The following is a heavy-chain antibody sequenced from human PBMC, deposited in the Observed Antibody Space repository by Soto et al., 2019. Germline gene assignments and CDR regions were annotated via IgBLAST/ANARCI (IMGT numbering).Heavy chain of an antibody. CDR1: GFTFSSYS. J-gene: IGHJ4*02. V-gene: IGHV3-48*04. CDR3: ARDDIVVVPVCDY. D-gene: IGHD2-2*01. CDR2: ISSSGSTI. Sequence: GGSLRLSCAASGFTFSSYSMNWVRQAPGKGLEWVSYISSSGSTIYYADSVKGRFTISRDNAKNSLYLQMNSLRAEDTAVYYCARDDIVVVPVCDYWGQGTLVTVSS.